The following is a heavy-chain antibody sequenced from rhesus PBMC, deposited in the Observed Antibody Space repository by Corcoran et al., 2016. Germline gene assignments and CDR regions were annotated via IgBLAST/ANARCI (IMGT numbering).Heavy chain of an antibody. Sequence: DVQLVESGGGLVKPGGSLRLSCVASGFTFSSYVMHWVRQAPGKGLEWVSVYSASGCTIYYADSVKGRFTISRDNAKNSLFLQMNSLRAEDTAVYYCTRAYSSGWYYFDYWGQGVLVTVSS. D-gene: IGHD6-31*01. CDR2: YSASGCTI. CDR3: TRAYSSGWYYFDY. CDR1: GFTFSSYV. J-gene: IGHJ4*01. V-gene: IGHV3S26*01.